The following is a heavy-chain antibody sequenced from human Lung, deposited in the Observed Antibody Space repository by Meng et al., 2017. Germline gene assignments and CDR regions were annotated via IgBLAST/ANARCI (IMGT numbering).Heavy chain of an antibody. V-gene: IGHV1-3*01. D-gene: IGHD3-10*01. J-gene: IGHJ4*02. Sequence: QVQLGQAGGEVKKPGASVKVSCTTSGYTFTNYVIHWVRQAPGQRLEWMGWIRVGNDETHYSQKFQGRVTISRGTSASTDYMELSSLRSEDTAIYYCARDLNGDRGIYFDYWGQGTLVTVSS. CDR2: IRVGNDET. CDR1: GYTFTNYV. CDR3: ARDLNGDRGIYFDY.